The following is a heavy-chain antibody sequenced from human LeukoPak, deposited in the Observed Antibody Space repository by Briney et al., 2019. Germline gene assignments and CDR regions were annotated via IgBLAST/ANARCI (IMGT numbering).Heavy chain of an antibody. CDR1: GGSISSYY. CDR2: IYDSGST. V-gene: IGHV4-59*01. Sequence: SETLSLTRTVSGGSISSYYWSWIRQPPGKGLEWIGYIYDSGSTNYNPSLKSRVTISVDTAKNQFSLKLSSVTAADTAVYYCARDASGWSYGAFDIWGQGTMVTVSS. J-gene: IGHJ3*02. CDR3: ARDASGWSYGAFDI. D-gene: IGHD6-19*01.